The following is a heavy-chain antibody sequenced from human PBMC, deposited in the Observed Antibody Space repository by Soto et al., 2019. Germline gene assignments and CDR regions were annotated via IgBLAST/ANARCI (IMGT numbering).Heavy chain of an antibody. CDR2: IYYSGST. CDR3: ARELDYYDSSGYGPYYYYYGMDV. Sequence: QVQLQESGPGLVKPSQTLSLTCTVSGGSISSGDYYWSWIRQPPGKGLEWIGYIYYSGSTYYNPSLKSRVTISVDTSKTQFSLKLSSVTAADTAVYYCARELDYYDSSGYGPYYYYYGMDVWGQGTTVTVSS. V-gene: IGHV4-30-4*01. CDR1: GGSISSGDYY. D-gene: IGHD3-22*01. J-gene: IGHJ6*02.